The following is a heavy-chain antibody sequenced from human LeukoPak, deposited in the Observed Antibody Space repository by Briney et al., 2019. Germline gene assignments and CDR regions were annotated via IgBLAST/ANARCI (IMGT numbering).Heavy chain of an antibody. CDR1: GGTFSSYA. Sequence: SVKVSCKASGGTFSSYAISWVRQAPGQGLEWMGRIIPILGIANYAQKFQGRVTITADKSTSTAYMELSSLRSEDTAVYYCARYSSGYYSYRPDAFDIWGQGTMVTVSS. CDR3: ARYSSGYYSYRPDAFDI. J-gene: IGHJ3*02. CDR2: IIPILGIA. V-gene: IGHV1-69*04. D-gene: IGHD3-22*01.